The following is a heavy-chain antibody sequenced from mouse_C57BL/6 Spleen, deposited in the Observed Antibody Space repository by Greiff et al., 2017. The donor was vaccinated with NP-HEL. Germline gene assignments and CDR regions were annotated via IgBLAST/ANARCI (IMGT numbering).Heavy chain of an antibody. CDR3: ARNWDSGYFDY. D-gene: IGHD3-1*01. CDR1: GYAFTNYL. V-gene: IGHV1-54*01. CDR2: INPGSGGT. J-gene: IGHJ2*01. Sequence: QVQLQQSGAELVRPGTSVKVSCKASGYAFTNYLIEWVKQRPGQGLEWIGVINPGSGGTNYNEKFKGKATLTADKSSSTAYMQLSSLTSEDSAVYFCARNWDSGYFDYWGQGTTLTVSS.